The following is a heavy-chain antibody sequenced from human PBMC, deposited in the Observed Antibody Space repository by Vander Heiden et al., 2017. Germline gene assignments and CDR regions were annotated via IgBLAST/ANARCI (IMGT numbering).Heavy chain of an antibody. V-gene: IGHV3-23*01. CDR3: AKDQGWELLRGYFQH. D-gene: IGHD1-26*01. Sequence: EVQLLESGGGLVQPGGSLRLSCAASGFTFSSYAMSWVRQAPGKGLEWVSAISGSGGSTYYADSVKGRFTISRDNSKNTLYLQMNSRRAEDTAVYYCAKDQGWELLRGYFQHWGQGTLVTVSS. CDR1: GFTFSSYA. CDR2: ISGSGGST. J-gene: IGHJ1*01.